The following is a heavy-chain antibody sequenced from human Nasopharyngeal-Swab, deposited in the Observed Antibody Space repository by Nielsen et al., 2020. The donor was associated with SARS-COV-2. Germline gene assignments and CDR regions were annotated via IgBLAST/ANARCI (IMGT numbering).Heavy chain of an antibody. J-gene: IGHJ4*02. CDR2: IWYDGSNK. V-gene: IGHV3-33*01. Sequence: GGSLRLSCAASGFTFSSYGMHWVRQAPGKGLEWVAVIWYDGSNKYYADSVKGRFTISGDNSKNTLYLQMNSLRAEDTAVYYCARDFPFGGDVVYWGQGTLVTVSS. CDR3: ARDFPFGGDVVY. CDR1: GFTFSSYG. D-gene: IGHD3-10*01.